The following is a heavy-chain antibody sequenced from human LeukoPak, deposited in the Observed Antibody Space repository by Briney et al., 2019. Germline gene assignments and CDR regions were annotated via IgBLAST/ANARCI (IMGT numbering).Heavy chain of an antibody. J-gene: IGHJ4*02. CDR1: GGSFSDYY. CDR2: ISHNGST. D-gene: IGHD6-6*01. CDR3: AVSIAARLDY. V-gene: IGHV4-34*01. Sequence: SETLSLTCAVYGGSFSDYYWSWVRHPPAKGLEWMWEISHNGSTNYNPSPKSQIPISVDTSKNQFSLKLSSVTGADTAVYYCAVSIAARLDYWGQGTLGTVSS.